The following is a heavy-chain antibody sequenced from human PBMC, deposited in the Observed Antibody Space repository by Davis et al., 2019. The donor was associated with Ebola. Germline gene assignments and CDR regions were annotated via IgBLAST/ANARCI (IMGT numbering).Heavy chain of an antibody. CDR3: VRQWLTFEY. D-gene: IGHD6-19*01. CDR1: GFTFSSYW. CDR2: IKQDGTEK. Sequence: PGGSLRLSCSASGFTFSSYWMSWVRQAPGKGLEWVASIKQDGTEKQYVDSVKGRFTISRDNANNSLYLQMTSLRDEDTAVYFCVRQWLTFEYWGQGTLVTVSS. V-gene: IGHV3-7*01. J-gene: IGHJ4*02.